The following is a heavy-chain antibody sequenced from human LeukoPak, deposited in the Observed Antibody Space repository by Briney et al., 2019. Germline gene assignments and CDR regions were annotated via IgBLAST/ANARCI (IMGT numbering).Heavy chain of an antibody. J-gene: IGHJ5*02. D-gene: IGHD3-22*01. CDR2: MNPGSGNT. Sequence: ASVKVSCKASGYTFSSYDINWVRQAPGQGLEWMGWMNPGSGNTDYAQKFKGRVTMTRDTSITTAYMELSSLRSDDTAVYYCAGQGPNYDDNSGYYEGWFDPWGQGTLVTVSS. V-gene: IGHV1-8*01. CDR1: GYTFSSYD. CDR3: AGQGPNYDDNSGYYEGWFDP.